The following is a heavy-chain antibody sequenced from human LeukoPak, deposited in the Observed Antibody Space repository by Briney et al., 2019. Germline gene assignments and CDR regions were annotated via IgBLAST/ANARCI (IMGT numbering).Heavy chain of an antibody. D-gene: IGHD3-22*01. CDR1: GFTFSNYA. Sequence: GGSLRLSCAASGFTFSNYAMSWVRQAPGKGLEWVSSISGSGGSTHYVDSVKGRFTISRDKTKNTLYLQMYSLRAEDTAVYYCAKSSYYDASGYYREYYFDSWGQGTLVTVSS. J-gene: IGHJ4*02. CDR2: ISGSGGST. CDR3: AKSSYYDASGYYREYYFDS. V-gene: IGHV3-23*01.